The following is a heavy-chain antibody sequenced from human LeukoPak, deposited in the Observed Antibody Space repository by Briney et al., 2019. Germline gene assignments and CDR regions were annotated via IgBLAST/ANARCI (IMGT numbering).Heavy chain of an antibody. V-gene: IGHV4-34*01. Sequence: SETLSLTCAVYGGSFSGYYWSWLRQPPGKGLEWIGEINHSGSTNYNPSLKSRVTISVDTPKNQFSLKLSSVTAADTAVYYCARFYYDSSGYYYVAYWGQGTLVTVSS. CDR2: INHSGST. CDR1: GGSFSGYY. D-gene: IGHD3-22*01. CDR3: ARFYYDSSGYYYVAY. J-gene: IGHJ4*02.